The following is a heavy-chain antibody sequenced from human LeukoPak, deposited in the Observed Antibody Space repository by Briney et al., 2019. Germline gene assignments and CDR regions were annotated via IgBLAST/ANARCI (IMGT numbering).Heavy chain of an antibody. J-gene: IGHJ4*02. Sequence: PSETLSLTCAVYGGSFSGYYWSWIRQPPGKGLEWIGYIYYSGSTNYNPSLKSRVTISVDTSKNQFSLKLSSVTAADTAVYYCARQTGYSYGLGTFDYWGQGTLVTVSS. V-gene: IGHV4-59*08. CDR3: ARQTGYSYGLGTFDY. CDR1: GGSFSGYY. CDR2: IYYSGST. D-gene: IGHD5-18*01.